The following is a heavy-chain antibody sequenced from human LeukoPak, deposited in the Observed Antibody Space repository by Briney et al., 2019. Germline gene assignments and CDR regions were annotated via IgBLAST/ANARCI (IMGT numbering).Heavy chain of an antibody. CDR2: ISNSGGTT. CDR3: AKSGCSSTSCYSILSGWLDP. V-gene: IGHV3-23*01. Sequence: GGSLRLSWAASGFTFSNYALNWVRQAPGKGLEWVSGISNSGGTTYYADSVKGRFTISRDNSKNTLYLQMNSLRAEDTAVYYCAKSGCSSTSCYSILSGWLDPWGQGTLVTVSS. CDR1: GFTFSNYA. D-gene: IGHD2-2*02. J-gene: IGHJ5*02.